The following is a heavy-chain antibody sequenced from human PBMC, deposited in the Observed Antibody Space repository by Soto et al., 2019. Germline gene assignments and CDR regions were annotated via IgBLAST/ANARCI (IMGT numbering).Heavy chain of an antibody. J-gene: IGHJ4*02. CDR2: IYHSGST. CDR3: ARDLRSSGYSSGYY. Sequence: SETLSLTCAVSGGSISSSNWWSWVRQPPGKGLEWIGEIYHSGSTYYNPSLKSRVTISVDTSKNQSSLKLSSVTAADTAVYYCARDLRSSGYSSGYYWGQGTLVTVSS. D-gene: IGHD3-22*01. CDR1: GGSISSSNW. V-gene: IGHV4-4*02.